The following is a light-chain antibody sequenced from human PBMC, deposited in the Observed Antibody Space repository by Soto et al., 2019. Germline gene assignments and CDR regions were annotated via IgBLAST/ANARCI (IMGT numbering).Light chain of an antibody. CDR1: GSDVGGYKY. Sequence: QSVLTQPPSASGSPGQSITISCTGTGSDVGGYKYVSWYQQHPGKAPKLMIYEVSNRPSGVSNRFSGSKSGITASLTISGLQAEDEADYYCSSYTSSSLGVLGTGTKVTVL. V-gene: IGLV2-14*01. CDR2: EVS. CDR3: SSYTSSSLGV. J-gene: IGLJ1*01.